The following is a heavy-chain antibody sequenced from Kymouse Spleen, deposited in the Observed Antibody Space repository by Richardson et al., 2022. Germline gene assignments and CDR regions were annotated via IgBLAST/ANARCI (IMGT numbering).Heavy chain of an antibody. CDR3: ARGDSSGYYYKDYYYGMDV. Sequence: QVQLVESGGGVVQPGRSLRLSCAASGFTFSSYGMHWVRQAPGKGLEWVAVIWYDGSNKYYADSVKGRFTISRDNSKNTLYLQMNSLRAEDTAVYYCARGDSSGYYYKDYYYGMDVWGQGTTVTVSS. CDR1: GFTFSSYG. V-gene: IGHV3-33*01. D-gene: IGHD3-22*01. CDR2: IWYDGSNK. J-gene: IGHJ6*02.